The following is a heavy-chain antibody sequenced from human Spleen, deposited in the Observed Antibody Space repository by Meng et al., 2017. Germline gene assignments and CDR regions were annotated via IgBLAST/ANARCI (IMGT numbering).Heavy chain of an antibody. J-gene: IGHJ4*02. CDR3: ARDEDISAAGKLFGDY. Sequence: ASVKVSCKASGYTFTNYGISWVRQAPGQGLEWMGWISTYNGKTNYAQKYQGRVTMTTDTSTNTAYMELSGLRSDDTAMYYCARDEDISAAGKLFGDYWGQGTLVTVSS. D-gene: IGHD6-13*01. CDR2: ISTYNGKT. CDR1: GYTFTNYG. V-gene: IGHV1-18*01.